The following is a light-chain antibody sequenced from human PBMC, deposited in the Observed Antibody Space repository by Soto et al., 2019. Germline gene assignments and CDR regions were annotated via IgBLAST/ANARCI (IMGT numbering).Light chain of an antibody. V-gene: IGLV8-61*01. CDR1: SGSVSTTYY. CDR2: STN. Sequence: QTVVTQEPSFSVSPGGTVTLTCGLTSGSVSTTYYPSWYQQTPSQAPRTLIYSTNIRSSGVPDRFSGSILGNKAALTITGAQADDESDYHCMLYMGGGLVVFGGGTKVTVL. J-gene: IGLJ2*01. CDR3: MLYMGGGLVV.